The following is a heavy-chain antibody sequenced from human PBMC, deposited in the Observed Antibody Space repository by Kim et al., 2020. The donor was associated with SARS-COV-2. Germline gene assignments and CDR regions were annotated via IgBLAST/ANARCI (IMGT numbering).Heavy chain of an antibody. J-gene: IGHJ4*02. V-gene: IGHV4-34*01. D-gene: IGHD6-13*01. CDR3: ARVSRTGYSSSWYFDY. Sequence: SLKSRVTISVDTSKNQFSLKLSSVTAADTAVYYCARVSRTGYSSSWYFDYWGQGTLVTVSS.